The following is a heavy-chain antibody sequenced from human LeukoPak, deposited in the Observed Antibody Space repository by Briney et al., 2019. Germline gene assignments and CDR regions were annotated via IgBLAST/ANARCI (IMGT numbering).Heavy chain of an antibody. J-gene: IGHJ4*02. CDR1: GFTFSSYS. V-gene: IGHV3-48*02. CDR3: ARGVVVVAARAFDY. Sequence: PGGSLRLSCAASGFTFSSYSMNWGRQAPGKGLEWVSYISSSSSTIYYADSVKGRFTISRDNAKNSLYLQMNSLRDEDTAVYYCARGVVVVAARAFDYWGQGPLVIVSS. CDR2: ISSSSSTI. D-gene: IGHD2-15*01.